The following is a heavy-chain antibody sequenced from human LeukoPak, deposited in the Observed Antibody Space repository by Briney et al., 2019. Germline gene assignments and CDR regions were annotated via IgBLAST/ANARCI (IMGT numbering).Heavy chain of an antibody. J-gene: IGHJ6*02. D-gene: IGHD2-15*01. Sequence: PGGSLRLSCAASGFTFSGSAMHWARQAHGKGLEWLGRIRSRANSYTTVYAAPVQGRFIISRDDSMNMAYLQMNSLRVEDTAVYYCTRHSDKYCSGAGCFHYNFYGLDVWGQGTTVTVSS. CDR2: IRSRANSYTT. CDR1: GFTFSGSA. V-gene: IGHV3-73*01. CDR3: TRHSDKYCSGAGCFHYNFYGLDV.